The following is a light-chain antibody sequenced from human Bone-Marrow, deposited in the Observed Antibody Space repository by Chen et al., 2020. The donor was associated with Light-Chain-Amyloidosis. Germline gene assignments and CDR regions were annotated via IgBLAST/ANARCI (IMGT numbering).Light chain of an antibody. CDR1: NIGSKS. CDR2: DDR. J-gene: IGLJ1*01. V-gene: IGLV3-21*02. Sequence: SYVRTQPPSVSVAPGRTATITCGGNNIGSKSVHWYQQKPGQAPVLVVYDDRDRRSGIPERFSGSNAGNTAILTISRVEAGDEADYYCQVWDSGSHHYVFGTGTKVTVL. CDR3: QVWDSGSHHYV.